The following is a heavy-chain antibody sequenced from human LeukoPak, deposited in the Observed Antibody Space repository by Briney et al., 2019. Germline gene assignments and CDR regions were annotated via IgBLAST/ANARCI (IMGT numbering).Heavy chain of an antibody. V-gene: IGHV3-7*02. D-gene: IGHD1-1*01. J-gene: IGHJ4*02. CDR3: VRTTYGDY. Sequence: GGSLRLSCAASGFTLRTYWMTWVRQAPRKGLEWVAAVKPDGSEKNYVDSVKGRFTISRDNAKNSLYLQLSSLRAEDTAVYYCVRTTYGDYWGQGTLVTVSS. CDR2: VKPDGSEK. CDR1: GFTLRTYW.